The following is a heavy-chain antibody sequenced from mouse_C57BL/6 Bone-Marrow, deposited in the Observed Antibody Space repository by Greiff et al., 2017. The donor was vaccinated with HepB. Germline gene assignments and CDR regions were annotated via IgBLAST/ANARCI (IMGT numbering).Heavy chain of an antibody. V-gene: IGHV5-4*01. J-gene: IGHJ4*01. Sequence: DVKLVESGGGLVKPGGSLKLSCAASGFTFSSYAMSWVRQTPEKRLEWVATISDGGSYTYYPDNVKGRFTISRDNAKNNLYLQMSHLKSEDTAMYYCARDEGYYAMDYWGQGTSVTVSS. CDR1: GFTFSSYA. CDR3: ARDEGYYAMDY. CDR2: ISDGGSYT.